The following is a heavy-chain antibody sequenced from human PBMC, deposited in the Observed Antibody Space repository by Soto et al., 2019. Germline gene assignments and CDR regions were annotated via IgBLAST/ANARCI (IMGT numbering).Heavy chain of an antibody. CDR2: MSYDGSNE. CDR3: ARDPTSPEYRYSERFRDNTFDS. CDR1: GFTFSSYA. Sequence: QVQLVESGGGLVQPGKSLRLSCAASGFTFSSYALHWVRQAPGKGLEWVAVMSYDGSNEYADSVKGRFTISRDNFKNTLYLQMSTLRTDDTAVYYCARDPTSPEYRYSERFRDNTFDSWGQGTLVTVSS. J-gene: IGHJ5*01. V-gene: IGHV3-30-3*01. D-gene: IGHD1-26*01.